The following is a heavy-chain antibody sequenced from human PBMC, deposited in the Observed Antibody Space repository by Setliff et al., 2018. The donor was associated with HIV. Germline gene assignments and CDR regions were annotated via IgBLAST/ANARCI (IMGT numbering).Heavy chain of an antibody. CDR3: ARGTTLNVVPDAFDI. Sequence: PSETLSLTCTVSGDFISSDYYWGWIRQPPGKGLEWIGYIYRAGNTYYNPSLKSRVTISVDTSKNQISLRLNSLTAADTAVYYCARGTTLNVVPDAFDIWGQGTMVTVSS. D-gene: IGHD4-17*01. CDR2: IYRAGNT. V-gene: IGHV4-38-2*02. CDR1: GDFISSDYY. J-gene: IGHJ3*02.